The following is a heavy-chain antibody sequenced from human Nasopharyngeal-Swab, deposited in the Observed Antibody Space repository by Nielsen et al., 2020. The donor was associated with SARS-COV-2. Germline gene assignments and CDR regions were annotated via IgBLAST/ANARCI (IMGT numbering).Heavy chain of an antibody. Sequence: GESLKISCVASGFDFWKYAMSWVRQAPGKGLEWVSVVTGSGYGTDYADSVKGRFTISRDNAKNTLYLQMNSLRAEDTAVYYCARKDVFAYGVDAFDIWGQGTMVTVSS. V-gene: IGHV3-23*01. J-gene: IGHJ3*02. CDR2: VTGSGYGT. CDR3: ARKDVFAYGVDAFDI. CDR1: GFDFWKYA. D-gene: IGHD3-10*01.